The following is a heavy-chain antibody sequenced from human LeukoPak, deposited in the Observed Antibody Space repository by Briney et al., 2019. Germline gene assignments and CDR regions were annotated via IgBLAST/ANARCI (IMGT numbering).Heavy chain of an antibody. D-gene: IGHD2-15*01. Sequence: SETLSLTCAVYGGSFSGYYWSWIRQPPGKGLGWIGEINHSGSTNYNPSLKSRVTISVDTSKNQFSLKLSSVTAADTAVYYCARTGHCSGGSCYSSDYWGQGTLVTVSS. V-gene: IGHV4-34*01. CDR1: GGSFSGYY. CDR3: ARTGHCSGGSCYSSDY. J-gene: IGHJ4*02. CDR2: INHSGST.